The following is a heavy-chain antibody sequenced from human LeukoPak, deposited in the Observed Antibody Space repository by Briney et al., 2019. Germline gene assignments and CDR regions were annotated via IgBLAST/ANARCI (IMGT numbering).Heavy chain of an antibody. CDR1: GFTFSGHW. CDR2: ISTGSNFI. J-gene: IGHJ4*02. V-gene: IGHV3-21*01. Sequence: GGSLRLSCAASGFTFSGHWMAWVRQAPGKGLEWVASISTGSNFIYYGDSVKGRFTISRDNAKNSLYLQMNSLRAEDTAVYYCARDYSTVTTFFDYWGQGTLVTVSS. D-gene: IGHD4-17*01. CDR3: ARDYSTVTTFFDY.